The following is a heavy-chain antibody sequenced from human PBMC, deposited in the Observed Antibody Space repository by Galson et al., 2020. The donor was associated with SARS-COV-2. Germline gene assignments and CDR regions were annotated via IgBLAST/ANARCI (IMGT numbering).Heavy chain of an antibody. CDR3: ARDLTMIRGVLDF. Sequence: SQTLSLTCSVSGYSISSNYYWGWIRQPPGKGLEWIATISDSGSTYYNPSLKSRVTISMDRSKNQFSLKMNSVTAADTAVYHCARDLTMIRGVLDFWGQGTLVTVSS. CDR1: GYSISSNYY. V-gene: IGHV4-38-2*02. D-gene: IGHD3-10*01. CDR2: ISDSGST. J-gene: IGHJ4*02.